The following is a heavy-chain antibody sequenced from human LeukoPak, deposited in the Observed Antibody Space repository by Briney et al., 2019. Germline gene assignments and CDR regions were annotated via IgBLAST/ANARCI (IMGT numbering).Heavy chain of an antibody. Sequence: SVKVSCNASGATFSIYAICWGRLGPRQGLGLMWISIPIVGTANYAQKFQGGVTITTDASTSTAYMELSRLRSADTAVYYCARDTMVRGVIPYFDYWGQGTLVTVSS. CDR1: GATFSIYA. CDR3: ARDTMVRGVIPYFDY. J-gene: IGHJ4*02. V-gene: IGHV1-69*05. CDR2: SIPIVGTA. D-gene: IGHD3-10*01.